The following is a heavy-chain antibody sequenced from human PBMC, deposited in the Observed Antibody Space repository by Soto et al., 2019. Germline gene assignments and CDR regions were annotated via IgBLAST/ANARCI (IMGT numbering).Heavy chain of an antibody. Sequence: EVQLVESGGGLVQPGGSLRLSCAVSAFTFSSTWMSWVRQAPGKGLEWVANIKQDGFEKYYLDSVKGRFTISRDNAKNSLFLQMNSLRAEDTAVYYCARAPLWGPEDVWGHGTTVIVSS. CDR1: AFTFSSTW. D-gene: IGHD3-16*01. V-gene: IGHV3-7*01. CDR3: ARAPLWGPEDV. CDR2: IKQDGFEK. J-gene: IGHJ6*02.